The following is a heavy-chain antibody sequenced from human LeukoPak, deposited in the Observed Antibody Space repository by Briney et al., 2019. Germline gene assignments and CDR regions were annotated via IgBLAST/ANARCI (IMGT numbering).Heavy chain of an antibody. V-gene: IGHV3-15*01. CDR2: IKGKTDGGTT. J-gene: IGHJ3*02. D-gene: IGHD3-3*01. CDR3: TTDQKYYDFWSGYYTAAFDI. Sequence: GGSLRLSCAASGFTFSNAWMSWVRQAPGKGLEWVGRIKGKTDGGTTDYAAPVKGRFTISRDDSKNTLYLQMNSLKTEDTAVYYCTTDQKYYDFWSGYYTAAFDIWGQGTMVTVSS. CDR1: GFTFSNAW.